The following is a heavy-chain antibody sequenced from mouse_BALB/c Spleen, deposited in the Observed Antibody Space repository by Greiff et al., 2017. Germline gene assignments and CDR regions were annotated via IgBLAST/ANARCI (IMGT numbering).Heavy chain of an antibody. Sequence: DVQLVESGGGLVQPGGSLKLSCAASGFTFSSYTMSWVRQTPEKRLEWVAYISNGGGSTYYPDTVKGRFTISRDNAKNTLYLQMSSLKSEDTAMYYCARHYYGSSWYFDVWGAGTTVTVSS. CDR2: ISNGGGST. CDR3: ARHYYGSSWYFDV. D-gene: IGHD1-1*01. CDR1: GFTFSSYT. J-gene: IGHJ1*01. V-gene: IGHV5-12-2*01.